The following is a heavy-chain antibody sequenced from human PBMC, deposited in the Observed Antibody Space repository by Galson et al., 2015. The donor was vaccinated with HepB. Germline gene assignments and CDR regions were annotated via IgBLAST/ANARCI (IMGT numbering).Heavy chain of an antibody. V-gene: IGHV3-15*01. J-gene: IGHJ4*02. CDR2: IKSKTDGGTT. CDR3: TTGSIVGATTDY. D-gene: IGHD1-26*01. CDR1: GFTFSNAW. Sequence: SLRLSCAASGFTFSNAWMSWVRQAPGKGLEWVGRIKSKTDGGTTDYAAPVKGRFTISRDDSKNTLYLQMNSLKTEDTAVYYCTTGSIVGATTDYWGQGTLVTVSS.